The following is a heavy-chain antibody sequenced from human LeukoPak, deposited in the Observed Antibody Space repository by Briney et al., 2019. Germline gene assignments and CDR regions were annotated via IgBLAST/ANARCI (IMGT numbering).Heavy chain of an antibody. Sequence: SETLSLTCTVSAGSISSSSYYWGWIRQPPGKGLEWIGSIYYSGSTYYNPSLKSRVTMSVDTSKNQFSLKLNSLTAADTAVYYCARLPFCSSTSCLVDSWGQGILVTVSS. D-gene: IGHD2-2*01. V-gene: IGHV4-39*01. J-gene: IGHJ4*02. CDR2: IYYSGST. CDR1: AGSISSSSYY. CDR3: ARLPFCSSTSCLVDS.